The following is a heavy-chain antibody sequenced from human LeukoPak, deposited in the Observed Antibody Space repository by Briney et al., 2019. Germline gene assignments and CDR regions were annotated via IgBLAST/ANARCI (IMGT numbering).Heavy chain of an antibody. Sequence: GGSLRLSRAASGFTFSSYAMSWVRQAPGKGLEWVSGVSGSGGSTYYADSVKGRFTISRDNSKNTLYLQMNSLRAEDTAVYYCAKGRTYYYDSSGYYWGQGTLVTVSS. D-gene: IGHD3-22*01. J-gene: IGHJ4*02. CDR1: GFTFSSYA. CDR3: AKGRTYYYDSSGYY. V-gene: IGHV3-23*01. CDR2: VSGSGGST.